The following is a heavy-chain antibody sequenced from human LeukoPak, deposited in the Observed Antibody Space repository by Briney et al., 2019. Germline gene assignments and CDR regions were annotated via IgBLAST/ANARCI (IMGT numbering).Heavy chain of an antibody. Sequence: SETLSLTCTVSGGSISSYYWTWIRQPPGKGLEWIGYIYYSGGTNYNPSLKRRVTISVDTSKNQFSLKLSSVTAADTAVYYCARAPGVTTSLDYGGKETLVTVSS. V-gene: IGHV4-59*01. CDR3: ARAPGVTTSLDY. CDR1: GGSISSYY. J-gene: IGHJ4*02. D-gene: IGHD4-17*01. CDR2: IYYSGGT.